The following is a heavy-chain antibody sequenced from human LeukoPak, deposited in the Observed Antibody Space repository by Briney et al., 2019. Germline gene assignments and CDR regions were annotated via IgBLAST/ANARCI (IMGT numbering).Heavy chain of an antibody. CDR1: GGSVSSTNSY. D-gene: IGHD2/OR15-2a*01. CDR2: IYHSGST. J-gene: IGHJ6*02. Sequence: SETLSLTCTVSGGSVSSTNSYWSWIRQPPGKELEWIGNIYHSGSTNYNPSLKSRVTLSVDTSNNQFSLKLSSVTAADTAVYYCARGTVATFRFTQYYYEMDVWGQGTTVTVSS. V-gene: IGHV4-61*01. CDR3: ARGTVATFRFTQYYYEMDV.